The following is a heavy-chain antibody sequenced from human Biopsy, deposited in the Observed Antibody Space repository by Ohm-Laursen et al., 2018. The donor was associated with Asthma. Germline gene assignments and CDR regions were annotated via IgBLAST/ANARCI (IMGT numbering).Heavy chain of an antibody. V-gene: IGHV1-69*13. CDR2: INSVFGTT. Sequence: SVKVSCKSLGGTFNTYVIGWVRQAPGQGLEWVGGINSVFGTTTYPQKFQDRVTITADDSTSTVYMELSSLRSEDTAVYYCSRKAGSCISRTCYSLDFWGQGTLVTVSS. D-gene: IGHD2-2*01. CDR1: GGTFNTYV. CDR3: SRKAGSCISRTCYSLDF. J-gene: IGHJ4*02.